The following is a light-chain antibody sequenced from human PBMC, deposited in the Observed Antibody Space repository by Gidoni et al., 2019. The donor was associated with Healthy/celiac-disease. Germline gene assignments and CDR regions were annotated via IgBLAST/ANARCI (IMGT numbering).Light chain of an antibody. Sequence: DIAMPQSPASLAVSLGARATINCKSSQSVLYSSNNKNYLAWYQQKPGQPPKLLIYWASTRESGVPDRFSGSGSGTDFTLTISSLQAEDVAVYYCQQYYSTPRTFGQGTKVEIK. CDR3: QQYYSTPRT. J-gene: IGKJ1*01. V-gene: IGKV4-1*01. CDR1: QSVLYSSNNKNY. CDR2: WAS.